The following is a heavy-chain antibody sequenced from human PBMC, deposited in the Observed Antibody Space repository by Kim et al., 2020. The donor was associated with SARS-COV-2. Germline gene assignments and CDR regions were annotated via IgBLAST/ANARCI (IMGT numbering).Heavy chain of an antibody. Sequence: EEAVKGRVTISRDNDKNTLYLQLNTLRAEDTAVYYCTSHRAGAFDYWGQGTLVTVSS. V-gene: IGHV3-74*01. CDR3: TSHRAGAFDY. D-gene: IGHD3-10*01. J-gene: IGHJ4*02.